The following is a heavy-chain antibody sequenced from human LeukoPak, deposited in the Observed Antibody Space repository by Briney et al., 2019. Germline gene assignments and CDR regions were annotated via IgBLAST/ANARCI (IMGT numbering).Heavy chain of an antibody. CDR3: ARGFQYYYDSSGYYFWFDP. Sequence: SQTLSLTCTVSGGSISSGGYYWSWIRQHPGKGLEWIGYIYYSESTYYNPSLKSRVTISVDTSKNQFSLKLSSVTAADTAVYYCARGFQYYYDSSGYYFWFDPWGQGTLVTVSS. CDR1: GGSISSGGYY. CDR2: IYYSEST. D-gene: IGHD3-22*01. J-gene: IGHJ5*02. V-gene: IGHV4-31*03.